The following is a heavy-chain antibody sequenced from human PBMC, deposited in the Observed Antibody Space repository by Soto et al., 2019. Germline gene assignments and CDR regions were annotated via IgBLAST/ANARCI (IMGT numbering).Heavy chain of an antibody. CDR2: ISYDGSDN. CDR3: AKASRIEAFARNYFYGMDV. V-gene: IGHV3-30*18. Sequence: VELVESGGGVVQPGRSLRLSCATSGFTFRSYGMHWVRQAPGKGLEWVAVISYDGSDNYYGGSVKGRFSSPRDNSKNILYLQMNTLRGADTAVYYCAKASRIEAFARNYFYGMDVWGPGTTVTVFS. D-gene: IGHD3-16*01. CDR1: GFTFRSYG. J-gene: IGHJ6*02.